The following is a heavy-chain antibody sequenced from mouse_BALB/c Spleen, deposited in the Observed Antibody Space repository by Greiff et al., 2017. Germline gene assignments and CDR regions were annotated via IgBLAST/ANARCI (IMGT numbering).Heavy chain of an antibody. J-gene: IGHJ2*01. CDR1: GYTFTDYA. Sequence: QVQLQQSGPELVRPGVSVKISCKGSGYTFTDYAMHWVKQSHAKSLEWIGVISTYYGNTNYNQKFKGKATMTVDKSSSTAYMELARLTSEDSAIYYCARSGGNSGFDYWGQGTTLTVSS. CDR3: ARSGGNSGFDY. V-gene: IGHV1-67*01. D-gene: IGHD2-1*01. CDR2: ISTYYGNT.